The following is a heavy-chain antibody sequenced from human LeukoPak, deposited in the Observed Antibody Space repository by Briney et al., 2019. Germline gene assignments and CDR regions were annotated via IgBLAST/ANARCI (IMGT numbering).Heavy chain of an antibody. CDR1: GGSISSYY. V-gene: IGHV4-59*08. CDR3: ARHVPSVKGDRNSRGAFDI. D-gene: IGHD1-7*01. CDR2: IYYSGST. J-gene: IGHJ3*02. Sequence: SETLSLTCTVSGGSISSYYWSWIRQPPGKGLEWIGYIYYSGSTNYNPSLMSRVTISVDTSKNQFSLKLSSVTAADTAVYYCARHVPSVKGDRNSRGAFDIWGQGTMVTVSS.